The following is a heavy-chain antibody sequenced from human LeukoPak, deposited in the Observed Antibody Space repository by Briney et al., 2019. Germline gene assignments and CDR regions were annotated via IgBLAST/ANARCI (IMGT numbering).Heavy chain of an antibody. CDR3: AKDWPVSGDHYSPFDY. V-gene: IGHV3-23*01. D-gene: IGHD4-11*01. J-gene: IGHJ4*02. CDR2: ISRSGGNT. Sequence: GGSLRLSCAASGFTFSSHAMSWVRQAPGKGLEWVAAISRSGGNTYYGDSVRGRFTISRDSSKNTLHLQMDSLRAEDTAVYYCAKDWPVSGDHYSPFDYWGQGTLVTVPP. CDR1: GFTFSSHA.